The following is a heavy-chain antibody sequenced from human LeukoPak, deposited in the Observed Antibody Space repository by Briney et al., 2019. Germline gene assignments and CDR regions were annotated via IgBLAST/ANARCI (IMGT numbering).Heavy chain of an antibody. Sequence: PGGSLRLSCAASGFTFSSYGMHWVRQAPGKGLEWVAVISYDGSNKYYADSVKGRFTISRDNSKNTLYLQMNSLRAEDTAVYYCAKDWRWLQLLSGAEFDYWGQGTLVTVSS. CDR2: ISYDGSNK. V-gene: IGHV3-30*18. J-gene: IGHJ4*02. CDR3: AKDWRWLQLLSGAEFDY. D-gene: IGHD5-24*01. CDR1: GFTFSSYG.